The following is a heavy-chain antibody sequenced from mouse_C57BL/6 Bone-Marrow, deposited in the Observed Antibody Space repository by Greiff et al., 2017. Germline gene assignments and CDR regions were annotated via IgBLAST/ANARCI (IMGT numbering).Heavy chain of an antibody. J-gene: IGHJ1*03. CDR3: AVYYSNYWYFDV. CDR1: GYTFTNYW. V-gene: IGHV1-63*01. CDR2: IYPGGGYT. D-gene: IGHD2-5*01. Sequence: VQVVESGAELVRPGTSVKMSCKASGYTFTNYWIGWAKQRPGHGLEWIGDIYPGGGYTKYNEKFKGKATLTADKSSSTAYMQFSSLTAEDSAIYYCAVYYSNYWYFDVWGTGTRVTVSS.